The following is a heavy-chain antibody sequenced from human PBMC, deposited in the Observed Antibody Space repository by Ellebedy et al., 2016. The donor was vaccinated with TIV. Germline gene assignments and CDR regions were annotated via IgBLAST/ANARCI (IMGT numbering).Heavy chain of an antibody. V-gene: IGHV4-59*03. J-gene: IGHJ4*02. D-gene: IGHD5-12*01. CDR3: AIGSGYIIDY. CDR2: IYKSGTT. Sequence: MPSETLSLTCSVSGGSISNFYCNWIRQTPGKGLEWIGYIYKSGTTKYTPSLQSRVTVSGDTSKNEFSLRLTSVTAADTAVYYCAIGSGYIIDYWGRGILVTVSS. CDR1: GGSISNFY.